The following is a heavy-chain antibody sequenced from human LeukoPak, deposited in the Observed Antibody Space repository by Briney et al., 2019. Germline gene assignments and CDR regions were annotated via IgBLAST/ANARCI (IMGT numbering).Heavy chain of an antibody. Sequence: GGSLRLSCAASGFTFSSYAMSWVRQAPGKGLEWVSTISGSGGSTYYTDSVKGRFTISRDNSKNTLYLQMNSLRAEDTAVYYCAKECCSQSGYYFDSWGQGTLVTFAS. J-gene: IGHJ4*02. CDR2: ISGSGGST. D-gene: IGHD2-21*01. V-gene: IGHV3-23*01. CDR1: GFTFSSYA. CDR3: AKECCSQSGYYFDS.